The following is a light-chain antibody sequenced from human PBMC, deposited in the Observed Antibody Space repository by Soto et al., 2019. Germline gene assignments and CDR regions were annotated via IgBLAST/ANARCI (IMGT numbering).Light chain of an antibody. J-gene: IGKJ3*01. CDR1: QSISSY. V-gene: IGKV3-11*01. CDR2: DAS. CDR3: PQRSTLPFN. Sequence: EIVLTQSPATLSLSPGERATLSCRASQSISSYLAWYQQKPDQAPRLLIYDASNRATGIPARFSGSGSGTDFTLTTSTLKTEVFEGYYCPQRSTLPFNFGTGNTVDIK.